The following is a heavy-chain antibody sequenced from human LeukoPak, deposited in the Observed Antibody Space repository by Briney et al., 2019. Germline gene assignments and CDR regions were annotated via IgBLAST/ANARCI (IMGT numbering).Heavy chain of an antibody. J-gene: IGHJ4*02. V-gene: IGHV3-21*01. Sequence: GGSLRLSCAASGFTFSSYSMNWVHQAPGKGLEWVSSISSSSSYIYYADSVKGRFTISRDNAKDSLYLQMNSLRAEDTAVYYCAREVRSGSEPVDYWGQGTLVTVSS. D-gene: IGHD1-26*01. CDR2: ISSSSSYI. CDR3: AREVRSGSEPVDY. CDR1: GFTFSSYS.